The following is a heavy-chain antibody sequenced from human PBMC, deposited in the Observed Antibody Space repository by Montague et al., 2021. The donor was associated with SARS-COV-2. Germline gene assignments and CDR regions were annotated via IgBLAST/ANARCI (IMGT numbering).Heavy chain of an antibody. CDR3: GRTEYNWNDWFDP. V-gene: IGHV4-59*13. Sequence: SETLSLTCSVSGGSISSYYWSWIRQPPAKGLERIGYIFHSGITDYNPSLTSRVTITVDMSKYQFSLPLNPVTAADSAVYYCGRTEYNWNDWFDPWGQGTLVTVSS. CDR1: GGSISSYY. J-gene: IGHJ5*02. CDR2: IFHSGIT. D-gene: IGHD1-20*01.